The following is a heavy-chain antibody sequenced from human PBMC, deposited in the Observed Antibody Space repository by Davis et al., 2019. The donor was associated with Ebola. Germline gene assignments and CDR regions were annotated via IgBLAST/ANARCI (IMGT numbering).Heavy chain of an antibody. CDR2: IVSSSSII. Sequence: GGSLRLSCAASAFTFSGYSMNWVRQAPGKGLEWVSYIVSSSSIIYYADSVKGRFTISRDNAKNSLYLQMNSLRDEDTAVYYCARHDDYWGQGTLVTVSS. J-gene: IGHJ4*02. CDR3: ARHDDY. V-gene: IGHV3-48*02. CDR1: AFTFSGYS.